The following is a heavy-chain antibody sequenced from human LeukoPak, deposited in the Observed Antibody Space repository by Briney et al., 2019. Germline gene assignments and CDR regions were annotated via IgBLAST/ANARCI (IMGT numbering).Heavy chain of an antibody. CDR1: GFTFTNYE. J-gene: IGHJ4*02. D-gene: IGHD5-12*01. V-gene: IGHV3-48*03. Sequence: GGSLRLSCAASGFTFTNYEMNWVRPAPGKGLEWVSYISSSGSTISYAGSVKGRFTISRDNAKNALYLQMNSLRAEDTAVYYCARGEEWLRHTPDYWGQGTLVSVSS. CDR2: ISSSGSTI. CDR3: ARGEEWLRHTPDY.